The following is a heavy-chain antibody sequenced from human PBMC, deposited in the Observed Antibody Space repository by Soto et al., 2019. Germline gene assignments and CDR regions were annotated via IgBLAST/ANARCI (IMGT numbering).Heavy chain of an antibody. J-gene: IGHJ5*02. Sequence: PSQTLSLTCTVSGGSISSSSYYWGWIPKPPWKGLECIGCIYSSGSTYYNPSLKSRVTISVETSKNQFSLKLSSVTAADTAVYYCARHSKKRPEGDYYDSSGYYEAPNWFDPWGQGTLVTVSS. CDR3: ARHSKKRPEGDYYDSSGYYEAPNWFDP. CDR2: IYSSGST. CDR1: GGSISSSSYY. D-gene: IGHD3-22*01. V-gene: IGHV4-39*01.